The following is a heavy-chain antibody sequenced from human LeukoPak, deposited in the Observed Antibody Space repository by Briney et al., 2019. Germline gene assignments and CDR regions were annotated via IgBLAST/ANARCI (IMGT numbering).Heavy chain of an antibody. D-gene: IGHD3/OR15-3a*01. V-gene: IGHV4-39*01. J-gene: IGHJ4*02. CDR3: VRHKGLEGFNALSAFDY. CDR2: VYYSGRT. CDR1: GGPIISSSHH. Sequence: SETLSLTCAVSGGPIISSSHHWAWIRQPPGKGLEWIGSVYYSGRTYYNPSLKSPVTISVDASKNQFSLKLSPVTAADTAVYYCVRHKGLEGFNALSAFDYWGQGTQVTVSS.